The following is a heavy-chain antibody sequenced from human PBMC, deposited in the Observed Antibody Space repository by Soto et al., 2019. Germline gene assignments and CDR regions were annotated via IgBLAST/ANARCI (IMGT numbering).Heavy chain of an antibody. CDR2: ISSTTNYI. CDR3: ARESEDLTSNFDY. J-gene: IGHJ4*02. CDR1: GFTYTRYS. V-gene: IGHV3-21*06. Sequence: LRLSCAASGFTYTRYSMNWVRQAPGKGLEWVSSISSTTNYIYYGDSMKGRFTISRDNAKNSLYLEMNSLRAEDTAVYYCARESEDLTSNFDYWGQGTLVTVSS.